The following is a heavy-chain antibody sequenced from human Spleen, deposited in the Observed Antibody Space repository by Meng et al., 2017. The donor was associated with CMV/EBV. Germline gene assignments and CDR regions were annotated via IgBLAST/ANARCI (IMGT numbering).Heavy chain of an antibody. CDR3: AKDIEITFGGVIVTGFDY. V-gene: IGHV3-30*02. Sequence: GESLKISCAASGFTFSSYAMHWLRQAPGKGLEWVAFIRYDGSAKYYADPVKGRFTISRDNSDNTLFLQMNSLRPEDTAVYYCAKDIEITFGGVIVTGFDYWGQGMLVTVSS. J-gene: IGHJ4*02. CDR2: IRYDGSAK. D-gene: IGHD3-16*02. CDR1: GFTFSSYA.